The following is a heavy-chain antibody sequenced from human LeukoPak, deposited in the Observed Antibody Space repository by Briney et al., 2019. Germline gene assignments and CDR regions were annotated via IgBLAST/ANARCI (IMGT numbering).Heavy chain of an antibody. Sequence: GASVKVSCKASGYTFTGYYMQWVRQAPGQGLEWMGWINPSDGDTKSARKFQGRVTMTRDTSISTAYLELSRLTSDDTAIYYCARDCSGADCYSGNAFDIWSQGTMVTVSP. J-gene: IGHJ3*02. D-gene: IGHD2-15*01. CDR2: INPSDGDT. V-gene: IGHV1-2*02. CDR3: ARDCSGADCYSGNAFDI. CDR1: GYTFTGYY.